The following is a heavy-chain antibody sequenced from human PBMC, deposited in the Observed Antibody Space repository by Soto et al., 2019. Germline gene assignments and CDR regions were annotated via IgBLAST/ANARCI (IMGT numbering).Heavy chain of an antibody. CDR1: GGSFSGYY. Sequence: QVQLQQWGAGLLKPSETLSLTCAVYGGSFSGYYWSWIRQPPGKGLEWIGEINHSGSTNYNPSLKSRVTISVDTSKNQFSLKLSSVTAADTAVYYWARADPVSVAGTRYYYMDVWGKGTTVTVSS. CDR3: ARADPVSVAGTRYYYMDV. D-gene: IGHD6-19*01. J-gene: IGHJ6*03. CDR2: INHSGST. V-gene: IGHV4-34*01.